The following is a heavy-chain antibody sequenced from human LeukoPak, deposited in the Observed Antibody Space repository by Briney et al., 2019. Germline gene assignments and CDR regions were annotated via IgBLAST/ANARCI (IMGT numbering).Heavy chain of an antibody. CDR1: GYTFTSYG. D-gene: IGHD3-9*01. V-gene: IGHV1-18*04. CDR2: ISAYNGNT. Sequence: PEASVKVSCKASGYTFTSYGISWVRRAPGQGLEWMGWISAYNGNTNYAQKLRGRVTMTTDTSTSTAYMELRSLRSDDTAVYYCANYDILTGYLNWGQGTLVTVSS. J-gene: IGHJ4*02. CDR3: ANYDILTGYLN.